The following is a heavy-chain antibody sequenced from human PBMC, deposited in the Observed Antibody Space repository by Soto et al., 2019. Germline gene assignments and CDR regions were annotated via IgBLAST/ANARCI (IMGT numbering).Heavy chain of an antibody. Sequence: QVQLVESGGGVVQPGRSLRLSCAASGFTFSSYGMHWVRQAPGKGLEWVAVLSYDGSNKYYADSVKGRFTISRDNSKNTMWLQMTCLMAEDTAVNDRAPWCGALDSWGQGTLVTVSS. D-gene: IGHD2-8*02. J-gene: IGHJ5*01. CDR1: GFTFSSYG. CDR2: LSYDGSNK. CDR3: APWCGALDS. V-gene: IGHV3-30*03.